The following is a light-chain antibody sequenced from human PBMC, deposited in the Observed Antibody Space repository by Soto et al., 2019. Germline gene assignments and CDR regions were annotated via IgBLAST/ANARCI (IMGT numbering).Light chain of an antibody. Sequence: QSVLTQPPSLSGTPGQTVTISCIGSRSNIGSAIVHWYQQIPGTAPKHLIYMNNQRPSGVPDRSSGSKSGTSASLVITGLRPEDEADYYCVAWDDNLSSRVFGGGTKVTVL. CDR3: VAWDDNLSSRV. CDR2: MNN. V-gene: IGLV1-47*01. CDR1: RSNIGSAI. J-gene: IGLJ3*02.